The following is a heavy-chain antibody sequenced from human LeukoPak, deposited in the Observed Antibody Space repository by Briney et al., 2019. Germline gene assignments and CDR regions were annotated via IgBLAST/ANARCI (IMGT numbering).Heavy chain of an antibody. CDR3: ARLWGGNGYSGGSLNL. CDR2: ISYGGSNK. J-gene: IGHJ5*02. Sequence: GGSLRLSCAASGFTFSSYGMHWVRQAPGKGLEWVAVISYGGSNKYYADSVKGRFTISKDNSNNMVFLQMDRLGAEDTAVYYCARLWGGNGYSGGSLNLWGQGTLVTVSS. V-gene: IGHV3-30*03. CDR1: GFTFSSYG. D-gene: IGHD3-16*01.